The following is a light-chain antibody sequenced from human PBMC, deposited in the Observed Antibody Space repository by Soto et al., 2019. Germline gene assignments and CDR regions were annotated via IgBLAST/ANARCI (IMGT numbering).Light chain of an antibody. V-gene: IGKV3-15*01. CDR3: QQYNNWPPM. Sequence: EIVMTQSPATLSVSPGERATLSCRASQSVSNNLAWYRQKSGQAPRLLIYGAYTMATGIPARFSGIGSGTEFTLSISSLQSEDFAVYYCQQYNNWPPMFGQGTKVEIK. CDR2: GAY. J-gene: IGKJ1*01. CDR1: QSVSNN.